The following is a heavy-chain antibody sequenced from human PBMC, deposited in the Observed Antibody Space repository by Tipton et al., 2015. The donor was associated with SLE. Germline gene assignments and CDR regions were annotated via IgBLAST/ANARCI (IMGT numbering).Heavy chain of an antibody. CDR1: GDSINSHY. V-gene: IGHV4-59*11. CDR3: ARDWAQIAVAPAAMDRGFDY. CDR2: ISYSGST. Sequence: TLSLTCTVSGDSINSHYWSWIRQPPGKGLEWIGYISYSGSTNYNSSLKSRLTISVDTSKNQFSLKLSSVTAADTAVYYCARDWAQIAVAPAAMDRGFDYWGQGTPVTVSP. J-gene: IGHJ4*02. D-gene: IGHD2-2*01.